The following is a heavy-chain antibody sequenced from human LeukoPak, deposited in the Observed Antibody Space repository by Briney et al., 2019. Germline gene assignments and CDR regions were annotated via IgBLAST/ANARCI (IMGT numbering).Heavy chain of an antibody. CDR3: ARSRQHHYERSGYYEILNWYFDL. Sequence: GGSLRLSCAGSGFIFSSYSMNWVRQAPGKGLEWVSSISSSSRYIYYADSVKGRFTISRDNAKNSLYLQMNSLRAEDTAVYYCARSRQHHYERSGYYEILNWYFDLWGRGTLVTVSS. CDR1: GFIFSSYS. CDR2: ISSSSRYI. V-gene: IGHV3-21*01. D-gene: IGHD3-22*01. J-gene: IGHJ2*01.